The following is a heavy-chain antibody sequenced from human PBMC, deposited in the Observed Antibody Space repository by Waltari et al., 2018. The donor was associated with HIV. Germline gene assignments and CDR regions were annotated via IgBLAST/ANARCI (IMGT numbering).Heavy chain of an antibody. Sequence: KKPGASVKVSCKTSGYSFTRYPMHWVRQAPGQRLEWMGWINAANGNTKYSQKFQGRVTITRDTSASTAYMELSSLRSEDTAVYYCVRDMSDTPVGPDMDVWGQGTTVTVSS. CDR1: GYSFTRYP. CDR3: VRDMSDTPVGPDMDV. J-gene: IGHJ6*02. D-gene: IGHD5-18*01. V-gene: IGHV1-3*01. CDR2: INAANGNT.